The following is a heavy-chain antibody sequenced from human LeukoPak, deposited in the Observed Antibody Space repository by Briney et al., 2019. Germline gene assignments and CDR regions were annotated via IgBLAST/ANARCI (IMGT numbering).Heavy chain of an antibody. CDR2: ISFDGSNK. D-gene: IGHD3-22*01. CDR1: GFTFSSYG. CDR3: AKGDRINYYDSRGTGDY. V-gene: IGHV3-30*18. J-gene: IGHJ4*02. Sequence: GGSLRLSCAASGFTFSSYGMHWVRQAPGKGLEWVAVISFDGSNKFYADSVKGRFTISRDNSKNTVYLQMNSLRAEDTAVYYCAKGDRINYYDSRGTGDYWGQGTLVTVSS.